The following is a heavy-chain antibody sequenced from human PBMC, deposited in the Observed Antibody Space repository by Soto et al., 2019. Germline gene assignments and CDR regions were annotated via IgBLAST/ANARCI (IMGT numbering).Heavy chain of an antibody. CDR2: VDGSGAAP. D-gene: IGHD3-9*01. CDR3: AKWEVFVTGHLATQSSLDS. J-gene: IGHJ4*02. Sequence: GGSLRLSCATSGFTFINHAMTWVRQAPGKAPQWVATVDGSGAAPFYAESVKGRFTISRDNSKNTLYLQMNSLRAEDTAVYFCAKWEVFVTGHLATQSSLDSWGQGTLVTVSS. V-gene: IGHV3-23*01. CDR1: GFTFINHA.